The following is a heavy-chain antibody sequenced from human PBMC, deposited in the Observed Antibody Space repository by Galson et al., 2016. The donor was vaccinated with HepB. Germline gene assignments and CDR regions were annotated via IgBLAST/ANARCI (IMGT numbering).Heavy chain of an antibody. CDR2: MYSSGST. CDR1: GFTVSTNY. CDR3: ARAWGNYGMDV. D-gene: IGHD7-27*01. Sequence: SLRLSCAASGFTVSTNYMSWVRQAPGKGLEWVSVMYSSGSTYYADSVKGRFTFSRDNSKNTLYLQMNSLRAEDTAVYYCARAWGNYGMDVWGQGTTVTVSS. V-gene: IGHV3-53*01. J-gene: IGHJ6*02.